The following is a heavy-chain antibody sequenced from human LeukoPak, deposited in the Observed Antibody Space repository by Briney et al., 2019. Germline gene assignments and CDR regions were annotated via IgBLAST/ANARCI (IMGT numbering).Heavy chain of an antibody. V-gene: IGHV4-31*03. CDR3: ARTIFGVVNGFDP. CDR2: IYYSGST. Sequence: PSETLSLTCTVSGGSISSGGYYCSWIRQHPGKGLEWIGYIYYSGSTYYNPSLKSRVTISVDTSKNQFSLKLSSVTAADTAVYYCARTIFGVVNGFDPWGQGTLVAVSS. J-gene: IGHJ5*02. CDR1: GGSISSGGYY. D-gene: IGHD3-3*01.